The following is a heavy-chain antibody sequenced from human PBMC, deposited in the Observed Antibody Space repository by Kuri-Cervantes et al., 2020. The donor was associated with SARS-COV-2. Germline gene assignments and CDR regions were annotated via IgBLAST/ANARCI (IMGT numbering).Heavy chain of an antibody. CDR3: ASGQYSSSPSRSDAFDI. V-gene: IGHV4-34*01. CDR2: INHSGST. CDR1: GGSFSGYY. J-gene: IGHJ3*02. Sequence: SETLSLTCAVYGGSFSGYYWSWIRQPPGKGLEWIGEINHSGSTNYNPSLKSRVTISVDTSKNQFSLKLSSVTAADTAVYYCASGQYSSSPSRSDAFDIWGQGTMVTCSS. D-gene: IGHD6-6*01.